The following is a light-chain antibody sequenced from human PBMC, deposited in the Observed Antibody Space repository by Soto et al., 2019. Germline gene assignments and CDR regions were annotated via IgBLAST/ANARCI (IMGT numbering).Light chain of an antibody. CDR3: CSYTGSSTLV. Sequence: QSVLTQPASVSGSPGQSITISCTGTRSDIGGYNYVSWYQHHPGKAPKLIIYEVSNRPSGISSRFSGSKSGNTASLTISGLQAEDEAVYHCCSYTGSSTLVFGGGTKLTVL. CDR1: RSDIGGYNY. CDR2: EVS. J-gene: IGLJ3*02. V-gene: IGLV2-14*01.